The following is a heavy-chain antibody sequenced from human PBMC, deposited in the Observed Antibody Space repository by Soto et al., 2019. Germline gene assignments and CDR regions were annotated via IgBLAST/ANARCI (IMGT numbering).Heavy chain of an antibody. J-gene: IGHJ4*02. CDR3: ARHRPSGTYARAYYFDY. CDR2: IQHDGSKE. Sequence: GGSLRLSCAASQFIFSNYGMNWVRQAPGKGLEWVSGIQHDGSKEYYADSVKGRFTISRDDSKNMVYLQMNSLRVEDTAVYYSARHRPSGTYARAYYFDYWGQGTLVTVSS. D-gene: IGHD1-26*01. V-gene: IGHV3-33*05. CDR1: QFIFSNYG.